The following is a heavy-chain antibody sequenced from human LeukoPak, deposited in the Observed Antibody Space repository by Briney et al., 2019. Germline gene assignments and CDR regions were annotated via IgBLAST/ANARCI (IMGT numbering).Heavy chain of an antibody. V-gene: IGHV5-51*01. CDR2: IYPGDSDT. CDR3: ARVRRQWLAAYYFDY. Sequence: PGESLKISCKSSGYSFTTYWIGWVRQMPGKGLEWMGIIYPGDSDTRYSPSFQGQVTISADKSISTAYLQWSSLKASDTAMYYCARVRRQWLAAYYFDYWGQGTLVTVSS. D-gene: IGHD6-19*01. J-gene: IGHJ4*02. CDR1: GYSFTTYW.